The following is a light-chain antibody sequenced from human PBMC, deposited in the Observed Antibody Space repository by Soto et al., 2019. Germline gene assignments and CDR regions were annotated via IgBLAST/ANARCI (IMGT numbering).Light chain of an antibody. CDR2: GNS. CDR1: SSNIGAGYD. J-gene: IGLJ1*01. V-gene: IGLV1-40*01. CDR3: QSYDSSLNYV. Sequence: QPVLTQPPSVSGAPGQRVTISCTGSSSNIGAGYDVHWYQQLPGTAPKLLIYGNSNRPSGVPDRFSGSKSGTSASLAITGLQAEDEADYYCQSYDSSLNYVFGTGTKLTVL.